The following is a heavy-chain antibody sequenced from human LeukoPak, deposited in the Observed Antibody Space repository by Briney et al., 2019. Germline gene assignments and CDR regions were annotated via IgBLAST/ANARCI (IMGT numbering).Heavy chain of an antibody. V-gene: IGHV3-30-3*01. Sequence: GGSLRLSCVASGFTFSSYNMHWVSQAPGKWMEWVAAISYDGSNKYYADSVKGRSTISRDNSKNTLYLQVNSLRPEDTAVYYCGRDTVGYGGAFDIWGQGTMVTVSS. CDR1: GFTFSSYN. CDR2: ISYDGSNK. D-gene: IGHD5-18*01. J-gene: IGHJ3*02. CDR3: GRDTVGYGGAFDI.